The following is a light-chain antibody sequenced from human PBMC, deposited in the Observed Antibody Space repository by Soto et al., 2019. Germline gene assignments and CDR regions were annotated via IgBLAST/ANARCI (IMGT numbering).Light chain of an antibody. V-gene: IGKV3-11*01. J-gene: IGKJ1*01. CDR1: QSVSSY. CDR3: QQRSNWPPVT. CDR2: DAS. Sequence: EIVLTQSPATLSLSPGERATLSCRASQSVSSYLAWYQQKPGQAPRLLIYDASNRANGIPARFSGSGSGTDFTLTISSLEPEDFAVYYCQQRSNWPPVTFGQGTKVEIK.